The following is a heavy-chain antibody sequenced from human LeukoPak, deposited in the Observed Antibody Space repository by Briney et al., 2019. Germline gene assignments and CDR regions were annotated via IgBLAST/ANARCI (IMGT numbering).Heavy chain of an antibody. D-gene: IGHD6-19*01. CDR3: ARITSGWLDY. J-gene: IGHJ4*02. Sequence: SETLSLTCAVSGASISSSNWWSWVRQPPGKGLEWIGEIYHSGSTNYNPSLKSRVSISVDKSKNQFSLRLNSVTAADTAVYYCARITSGWLDYWGQGTLVTVSS. V-gene: IGHV4-4*02. CDR1: GASISSSNW. CDR2: IYHSGST.